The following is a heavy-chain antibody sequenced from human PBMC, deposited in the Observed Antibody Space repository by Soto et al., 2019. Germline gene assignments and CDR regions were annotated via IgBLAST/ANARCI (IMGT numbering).Heavy chain of an antibody. CDR1: GGTFSSYA. Sequence: QVQLVQSGAEVKKPGSSVKVSCKASGGTFSSYAISWVRQAPGQGLEWMGGIIPIFGTANYAQKFQGRVKITGDKSTSTAYMELSSLRAEDTAVYYCARSVELRLDWFDPWGQGTLVTVSS. CDR3: ARSVELRLDWFDP. V-gene: IGHV1-69*06. CDR2: IIPIFGTA. D-gene: IGHD1-7*01. J-gene: IGHJ5*02.